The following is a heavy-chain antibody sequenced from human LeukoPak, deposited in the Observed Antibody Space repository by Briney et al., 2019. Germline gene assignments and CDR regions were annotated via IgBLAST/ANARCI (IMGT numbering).Heavy chain of an antibody. J-gene: IGHJ6*03. CDR3: ARDTYYYDSSGSPSPPNMDV. CDR1: GGSISSYY. V-gene: IGHV4-59*12. D-gene: IGHD3-22*01. CDR2: IYYSGST. Sequence: SETLSLTCTVSGGSISSYYWSWIRQPPGKGLEWIGYIYYSGSTNYNPSLKSRVTISVDTSKNQFSLKLSSVTAADTAVYYCARDTYYYDSSGSPSPPNMDVWGKGTTVTVSS.